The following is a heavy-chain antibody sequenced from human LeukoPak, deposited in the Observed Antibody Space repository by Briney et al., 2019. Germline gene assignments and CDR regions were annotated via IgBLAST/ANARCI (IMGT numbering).Heavy chain of an antibody. V-gene: IGHV4-39*07. J-gene: IGHJ4*02. CDR1: GGSISSSSYY. CDR2: IYYSGST. Sequence: PSETLSLTCTVSGGSISSSSYYWGWIRQPPGKGLEWIGSIYYSGSTYYNPSLKSRVTISVDTSKNQFSLKLSSVAAADTAVYYCASTPLYDSSGYKDYWGQGTLVTVSS. CDR3: ASTPLYDSSGYKDY. D-gene: IGHD3-22*01.